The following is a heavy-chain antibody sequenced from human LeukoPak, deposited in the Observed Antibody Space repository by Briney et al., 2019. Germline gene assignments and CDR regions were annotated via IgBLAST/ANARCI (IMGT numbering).Heavy chain of an antibody. CDR1: GGTFSSYA. CDR3: ATDPMVLMVSRSLDYGMDV. CDR2: IIPIFGIA. J-gene: IGHJ6*02. D-gene: IGHD2-8*01. V-gene: IGHV1-69*04. Sequence: ASVKVSCKASGGTFSSYAISWVRQAPGQGLEWKGRIIPIFGIANYAQKFQGRVTITADKSTSTAYMELSSLRSEDTAVYYCATDPMVLMVSRSLDYGMDVWGQGTTVTVSS.